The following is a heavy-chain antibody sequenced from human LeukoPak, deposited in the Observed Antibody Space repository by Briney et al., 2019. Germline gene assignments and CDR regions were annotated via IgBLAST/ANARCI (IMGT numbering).Heavy chain of an antibody. V-gene: IGHV4-39*01. CDR1: GGSISSSRSY. CDR3: ARAATRRPGYYYGNWFDP. J-gene: IGHJ5*02. CDR2: IYYSGST. D-gene: IGHD3-22*01. Sequence: SETLSLTCTVSGGSISSSRSYWGRVRQPPGKGLEWIANIYYSGSTYYNPSLKSRVTISEDTSKNQFSLKLSSVTAADTAVYYCARAATRRPGYYYGNWFDPWGQGTLVTVSS.